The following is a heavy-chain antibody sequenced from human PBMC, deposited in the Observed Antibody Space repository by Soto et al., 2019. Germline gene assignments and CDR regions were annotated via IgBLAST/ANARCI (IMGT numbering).Heavy chain of an antibody. CDR2: INPSGGST. V-gene: IGHV1-46*01. J-gene: IGHJ5*02. CDR1: GYTFTSYY. Sequence: ASVKVSCKASGYTFTSYYMHWVRQAPGQGLEWMGIINPSGGSTSYAQKFQGRVTMTRDTSTSTVYMELSSLRSEDTAVYYCAVAGRQNNWFDPWGQGTLVTVSS. D-gene: IGHD6-19*01. CDR3: AVAGRQNNWFDP.